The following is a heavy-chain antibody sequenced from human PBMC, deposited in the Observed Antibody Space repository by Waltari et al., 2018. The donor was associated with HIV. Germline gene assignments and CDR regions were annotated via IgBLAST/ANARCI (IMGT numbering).Heavy chain of an antibody. CDR3: AAPPAKGTWFDS. CDR1: GETLKSYT. D-gene: IGHD3-10*01. V-gene: IGHV1-69*02. Sequence: QVQLLQSGADVRRSGSSVTVSCKAIGETLKSYTINWVRQAPGQGLQWMGRLEWTGRSVAIIGVQKYAEHLRGRITISADAVSNTAVMELTSLRLDDTAVYYCAAPPAKGTWFDSWGQGSLVIVSS. J-gene: IGHJ5*01. CDR2: SVAIIGVQ.